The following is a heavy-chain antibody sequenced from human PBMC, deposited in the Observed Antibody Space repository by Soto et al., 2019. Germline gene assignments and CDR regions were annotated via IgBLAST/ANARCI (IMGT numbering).Heavy chain of an antibody. Sequence: QVQLVESGGGLVKPGGSLRLSCAASGFTFSDYYMSWIRQAPGKGLEWVAYISGSGSTIYYADSVKGRFTISRDNAKNSPHLQMNSLRAEDTAVYYCASGVAASHFYYDYMDVWGKGTTVTVSS. J-gene: IGHJ6*03. V-gene: IGHV3-11*01. CDR3: ASGVAASHFYYDYMDV. CDR2: ISGSGSTI. CDR1: GFTFSDYY. D-gene: IGHD2-15*01.